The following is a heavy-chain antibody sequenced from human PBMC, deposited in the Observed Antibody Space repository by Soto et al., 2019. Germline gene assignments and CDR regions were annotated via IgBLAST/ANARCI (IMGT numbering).Heavy chain of an antibody. CDR1: GGTFSSYA. CDR2: IIPIFGTA. Sequence: QVQLVQSGAEVKKPGSSVKVSCKASGGTFSSYAISWVRQAPGQGLEWMGGIIPIFGTANYAQKFQGRVTITADESTSTAYMELSSLRSEDTAVYYCARAEDIVVVDAATLYYGMDFWGQGTTVTVSS. CDR3: ARAEDIVVVDAATLYYGMDF. V-gene: IGHV1-69*12. J-gene: IGHJ6*02. D-gene: IGHD2-15*01.